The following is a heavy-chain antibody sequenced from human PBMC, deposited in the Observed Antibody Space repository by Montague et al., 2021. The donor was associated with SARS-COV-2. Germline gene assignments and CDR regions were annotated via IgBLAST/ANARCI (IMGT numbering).Heavy chain of an antibody. J-gene: IGHJ5*02. D-gene: IGHD2-15*01. CDR2: IWYDGSNK. CDR1: GFTFSSYG. Sequence: SLRLSSAASGFTFSSYGMHWVRQAPGKGLEWVALIWYDGSNKYYADSVKSRFTISRDNSKNTLYLQMNSLRAEDTAVYYCAREFGHCSGGHCYSAWGQGTLVTVSS. CDR3: AREFGHCSGGHCYSA. V-gene: IGHV3-33*01.